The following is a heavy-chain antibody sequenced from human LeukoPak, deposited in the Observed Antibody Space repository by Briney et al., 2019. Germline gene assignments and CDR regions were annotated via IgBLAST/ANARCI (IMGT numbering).Heavy chain of an antibody. V-gene: IGHV3-23*01. CDR1: GFTFLTYA. D-gene: IGHD3-22*01. CDR3: AKASGYLAFLDY. CDR2: ISGSRSDT. J-gene: IGHJ4*02. Sequence: GESLRLSCAASGFTFLTYAMSWVRQAPGRGLEWDASISGSRSDTYYADSVKGRFTISRDNSKNTLYLQMNSLRAEDTAVYYCAKASGYLAFLDYWGQGTLVTVSS.